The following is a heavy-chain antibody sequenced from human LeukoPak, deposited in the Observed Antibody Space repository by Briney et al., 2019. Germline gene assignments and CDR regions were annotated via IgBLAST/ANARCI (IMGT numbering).Heavy chain of an antibody. CDR1: GSSIFTGGYY. J-gene: IGHJ3*02. CDR2: IYYSVST. D-gene: IGHD3-3*01. CDR3: ARDTSYDFWSGYRIDAFDI. Sequence: PSETLSLTWTVFGSSIFTGGYYWNWIRQPPGKGLEWIGYIYYSVSTNYNPALTSRVTMSVDTSKNQFSLKLSSVTAADTAVYYCARDTSYDFWSGYRIDAFDIWGQGTMVTVSS. V-gene: IGHV4-61*08.